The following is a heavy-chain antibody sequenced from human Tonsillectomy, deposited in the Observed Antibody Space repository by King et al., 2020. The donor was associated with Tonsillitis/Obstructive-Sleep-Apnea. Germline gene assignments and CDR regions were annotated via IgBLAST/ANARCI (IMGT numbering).Heavy chain of an antibody. CDR1: GGSFRGYY. J-gene: IGHJ3*02. V-gene: IGHV4-34*01. Sequence: VQLQQWGAGLLKPSETLSLTCAVYGGSFRGYYWSWIRQPPGKGLEWIGEINHSGSTNYNPSLKSRITISVDTSKNQFSLNLSSVTAADTAVYYCASRFLFSPWSGRGEYAFDIWGQGTMVTVSS. CDR3: ASRFLFSPWSGRGEYAFDI. D-gene: IGHD3-3*01. CDR2: INHSGST.